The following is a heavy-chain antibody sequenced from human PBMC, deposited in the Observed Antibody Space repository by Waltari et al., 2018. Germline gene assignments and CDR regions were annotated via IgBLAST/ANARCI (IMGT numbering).Heavy chain of an antibody. Sequence: QVQLVESGGGVVQPGRCLRLSCAASGFTFSSYCMHWVRQAPGKGREWAAVIWDDGSNTSYADRVKGRLTISRDNSKNTLYLLMNSLRAEDTAMYYCAKDLFGSGSYGMDVWGQGTTVTVSS. CDR1: GFTFSSYC. V-gene: IGHV3-30*18. CDR3: AKDLFGSGSYGMDV. J-gene: IGHJ6*02. CDR2: IWDDGSNT. D-gene: IGHD3-10*01.